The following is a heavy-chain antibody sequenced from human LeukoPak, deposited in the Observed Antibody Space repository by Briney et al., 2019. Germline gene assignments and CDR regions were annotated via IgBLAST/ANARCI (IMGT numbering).Heavy chain of an antibody. CDR3: AGVDFSDYYMDV. Sequence: GASVKVSCKASGYTFTTYYMHWVRQAPGQGLEWMGIINPSGGSTSYAQKFQGRVTMTRDMSTSTVYMELSSLRSEDTAVYYCAGVDFSDYYMDVWGKGTTVTVSS. V-gene: IGHV1-46*01. J-gene: IGHJ6*03. CDR2: INPSGGST. D-gene: IGHD3/OR15-3a*01. CDR1: GYTFTTYY.